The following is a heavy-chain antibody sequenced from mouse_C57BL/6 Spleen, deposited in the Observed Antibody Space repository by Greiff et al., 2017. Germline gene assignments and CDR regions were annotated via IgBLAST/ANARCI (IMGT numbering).Heavy chain of an antibody. Sequence: VQLQQPGTELVKPGASVKLSCKASGYTFTSYWMHWVKQRPGQGLEWIGNINPSNGGTNYNEKFKSKATLTVDKSSSTAYMQLSSLTSEDSAVYYCARSDYGTLYYFDYWGQGTTLTVSS. J-gene: IGHJ2*01. CDR1: GYTFTSYW. V-gene: IGHV1-53*01. CDR3: ARSDYGTLYYFDY. CDR2: INPSNGGT. D-gene: IGHD1-1*01.